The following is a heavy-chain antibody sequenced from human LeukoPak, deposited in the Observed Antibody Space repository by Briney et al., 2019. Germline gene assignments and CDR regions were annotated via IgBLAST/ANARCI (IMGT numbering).Heavy chain of an antibody. CDR2: ISGRGGST. J-gene: IGHJ4*02. CDR3: AKDRRSGWYGGTIDY. Sequence: GGSLSLSCAASGFTFSSYAMSWVRQAPGKGLEWVSAISGRGGSTYYADSVKGRFTISRDNSKNTLYLQMNSLRAEDTAVYYCAKDRRSGWYGGTIDYWGQGTLVTVSS. D-gene: IGHD6-19*01. CDR1: GFTFSSYA. V-gene: IGHV3-23*01.